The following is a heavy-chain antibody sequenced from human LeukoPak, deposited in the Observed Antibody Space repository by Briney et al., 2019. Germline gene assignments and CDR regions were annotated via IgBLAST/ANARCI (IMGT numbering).Heavy chain of an antibody. V-gene: IGHV3-15*01. CDR1: GFSFDNAW. D-gene: IGHD1-26*01. Sequence: PGGSLGLSCAASGFSFDNAWMNWARQAPGKGLEWVGRIKSKTDGGTTDYAAPVKGRFTISRDDSKNTLYLQMDSLKTEDTAVYYCTTEVGWELEFWGQGTLVTVSS. CDR3: TTEVGWELEF. J-gene: IGHJ4*02. CDR2: IKSKTDGGTT.